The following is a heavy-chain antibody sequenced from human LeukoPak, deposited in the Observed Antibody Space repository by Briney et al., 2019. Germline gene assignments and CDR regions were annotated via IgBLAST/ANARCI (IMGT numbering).Heavy chain of an antibody. Sequence: GGSLRLSCAASGFTFSNAWMSWVRQAPGKGLEWVANIKQDGSEKFYVDSVKGRFTISRDDAKKSLDLQMNSLRAEDTAVYFCARYSEVYYYVDVWGAGTTVIVSS. CDR3: ARYSEVYYYVDV. J-gene: IGHJ6*03. CDR2: IKQDGSEK. D-gene: IGHD2-21*01. CDR1: GFTFSNAW. V-gene: IGHV3-7*01.